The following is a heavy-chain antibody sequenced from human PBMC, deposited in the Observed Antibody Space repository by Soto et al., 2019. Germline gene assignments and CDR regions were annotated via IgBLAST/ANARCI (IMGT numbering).Heavy chain of an antibody. CDR1: GFTFSNAW. J-gene: IGHJ4*02. Sequence: GGSLRLSCAASGFTFSNAWMSWVRQAPGKGLEWVGRIKSKTGGGTTDYAAPVKGRFTISRDDSKNTLYLQMNSLKTEDTAVYYCTTDTQDIVVVPAAIYPSYWGQGTLVTVSS. D-gene: IGHD2-2*02. CDR3: TTDTQDIVVVPAAIYPSY. V-gene: IGHV3-15*01. CDR2: IKSKTGGGTT.